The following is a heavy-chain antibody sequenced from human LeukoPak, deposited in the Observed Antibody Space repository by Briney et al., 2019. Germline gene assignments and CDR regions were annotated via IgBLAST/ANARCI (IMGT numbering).Heavy chain of an antibody. CDR3: ARCRYCTSGTSCFYDFEY. CDR2: FYYTGST. V-gene: IGHV4-59*01. D-gene: IGHD2-2*01. Sequence: SETLSLTCTVSGGSISGYCWSWIRQPPERGLEWIGYFYYTGSTNYNPSLKSRVTVSVDTSKNQFSLKLSSMTAADTAVYYCARCRYCTSGTSCFYDFEYWGQGTLVTVSS. CDR1: GGSISGYC. J-gene: IGHJ4*02.